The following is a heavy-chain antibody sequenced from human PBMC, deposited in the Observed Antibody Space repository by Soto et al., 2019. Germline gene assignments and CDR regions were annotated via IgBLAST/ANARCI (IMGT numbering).Heavy chain of an antibody. Sequence: SVKVSCKASGGTFSSYAISWVRRAPGQGLEWMGGIIPIFGTANYAQKFQGRVTITADESTSTAYMELSSLRSEDTAVYYCGRVVPRGDSYYYYGMDVWGQGTTVTVSS. V-gene: IGHV1-69*13. CDR2: IIPIFGTA. J-gene: IGHJ6*02. D-gene: IGHD2-15*01. CDR3: GRVVPRGDSYYYYGMDV. CDR1: GGTFSSYA.